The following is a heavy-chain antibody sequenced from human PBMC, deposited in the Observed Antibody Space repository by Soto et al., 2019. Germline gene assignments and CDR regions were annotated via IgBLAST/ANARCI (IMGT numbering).Heavy chain of an antibody. Sequence: EVELLESGGGLVQPEGSLRLSCAASGFTFSTYAMGWVRQAPGKGLEWVSVVSSGGGTPYADSAKGRFTVYRDNSKNTISLQMTILRPDATAVYYCTIRRGAGGNFDYWGQGPLVTVSS. CDR3: TIRRGAGGNFDY. CDR2: VSSGGGT. V-gene: IGHV3-23*01. CDR1: GFTFSTYA. D-gene: IGHD2-15*01. J-gene: IGHJ4*02.